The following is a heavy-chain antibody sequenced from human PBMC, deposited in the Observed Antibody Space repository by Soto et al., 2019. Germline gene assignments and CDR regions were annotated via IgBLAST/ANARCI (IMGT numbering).Heavy chain of an antibody. D-gene: IGHD6-6*01. CDR2: ISSYNGNT. J-gene: IGHJ6*02. CDR1: GYTFISYG. V-gene: IGHV1-18*01. Sequence: QVKLVQSGAEVKKPGASVKASCKASGYTFISYGISWVRQAPGQGLEWRGWISSYNGNTNYALKRQGRVTMTTDTSTTTAYMELRSLRSDDTAVYYCARDRPTSSIRARDYYYAMDVWGQGTTVTVSS. CDR3: ARDRPTSSIRARDYYYAMDV.